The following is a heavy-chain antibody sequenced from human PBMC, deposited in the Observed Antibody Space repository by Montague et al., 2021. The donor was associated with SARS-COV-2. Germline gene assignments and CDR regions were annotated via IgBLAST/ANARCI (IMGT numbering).Heavy chain of an antibody. CDR2: INHSGST. V-gene: IGHV4-34*01. J-gene: IGHJ6*02. CDR3: ARGPGVVIILDIYYYYGMDV. CDR1: GGSFSGYY. Sequence: SETLSLTCAVYGGSFSGYYWSWIRQPPGTGLELIWEINHSGSTNYNPSLKIRVTISVYTSKNQFSLNLSSVTAADTAAYCCARGPGVVIILDIYYYYGMDVWGQGTTVTVSS. D-gene: IGHD3-3*01.